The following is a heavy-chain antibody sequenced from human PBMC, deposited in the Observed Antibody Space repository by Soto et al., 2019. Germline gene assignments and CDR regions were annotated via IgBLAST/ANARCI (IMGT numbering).Heavy chain of an antibody. Sequence: SETLSLTCTVSGGSISSYYWSWIRQPPGKGLEWIGYIYYSGSTNYNPSLKSRVTISVDTSKNQFSLKLSSVTAADTAVYYCATAGGYEEFDYWGQGTLVTVSS. D-gene: IGHD5-12*01. CDR2: IYYSGST. V-gene: IGHV4-59*01. J-gene: IGHJ4*02. CDR1: GGSISSYY. CDR3: ATAGGYEEFDY.